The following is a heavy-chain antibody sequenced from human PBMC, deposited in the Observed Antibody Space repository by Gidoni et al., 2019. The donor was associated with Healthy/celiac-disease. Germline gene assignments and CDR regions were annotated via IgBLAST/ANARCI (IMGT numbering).Heavy chain of an antibody. D-gene: IGHD3-16*01. CDR2: IIPILGIA. V-gene: IGHV1-69*02. J-gene: IGHJ4*02. CDR1: GGTFSSYT. Sequence: QVQLVQSGAEVKKPGSSVKVSCKASGGTFSSYTISWVRQAPGQGLEWMGRIIPILGIANYAQKFQGRVTITADKSTSTAYMELSSLRSEDTAVYYCAGFGNRYYFDYWGQGTLVTVSS. CDR3: AGFGNRYYFDY.